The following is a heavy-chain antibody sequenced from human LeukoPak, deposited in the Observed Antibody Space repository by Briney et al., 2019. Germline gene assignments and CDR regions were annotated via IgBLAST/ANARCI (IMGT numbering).Heavy chain of an antibody. V-gene: IGHV3-48*02. CDR1: GFTFSNAW. J-gene: IGHJ6*02. Sequence: GGSLRLSCAASGFTFSNAWMSWVRQAPGKGLEWVSYISSSSSTIYYADSVKGRFTISRDNAKNSLYLQMNSLRDEDTAVYYCATREYYYYGMDVWGQGTTVTVSS. CDR3: ATREYYYYGMDV. CDR2: ISSSSSTI.